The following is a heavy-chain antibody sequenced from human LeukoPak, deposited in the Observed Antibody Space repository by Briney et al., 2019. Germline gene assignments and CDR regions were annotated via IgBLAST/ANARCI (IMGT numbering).Heavy chain of an antibody. Sequence: ASVKVSCKASGYTFTSYYMHWVRQAPGQGLEWMGIINPSGGSTSYAQKFQGRVTMTRDTSTSTVYMELSSLRSEDTAVYYCARGTIAAAGTRYNWFDPWGQGTLVTVSS. V-gene: IGHV1-46*01. CDR2: INPSGGST. D-gene: IGHD6-13*01. CDR3: ARGTIAAAGTRYNWFDP. J-gene: IGHJ5*02. CDR1: GYTFTSYY.